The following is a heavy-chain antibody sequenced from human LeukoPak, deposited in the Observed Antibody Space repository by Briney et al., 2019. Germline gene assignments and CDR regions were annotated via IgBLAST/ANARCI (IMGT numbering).Heavy chain of an antibody. CDR1: GYSFTSYY. J-gene: IGHJ5*02. D-gene: IGHD2-2*01. Sequence: ASVKVSCKASGYSFTSYYMHWVRQAPGQGVEWMGMINPSRGSTNYAQKSQGTGHLARNIAPSTVYMEPSSLRCRDTAVYFCAGSTGLEYNWCAPGGQGTLLTLPS. CDR3: AGSTGLEYNWCAP. V-gene: IGHV1-46*01. CDR2: INPSRGST.